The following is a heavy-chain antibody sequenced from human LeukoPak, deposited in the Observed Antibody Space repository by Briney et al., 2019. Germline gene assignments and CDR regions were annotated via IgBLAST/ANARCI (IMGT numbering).Heavy chain of an antibody. CDR3: AKEVYYFDTSGLYSFAFDI. D-gene: IGHD3-22*01. CDR1: GLTFSRYA. J-gene: IGHJ3*02. Sequence: GGSLRLSCAASGLTFSRYAMSWVRQAPGKGLEWVSAISASGGSTYYADSVKGRFTISRDNSKNTLYLQMNSLRVEGTAIYYCAKEVYYFDTSGLYSFAFDIWGQGTMVTVPS. CDR2: ISASGGST. V-gene: IGHV3-23*01.